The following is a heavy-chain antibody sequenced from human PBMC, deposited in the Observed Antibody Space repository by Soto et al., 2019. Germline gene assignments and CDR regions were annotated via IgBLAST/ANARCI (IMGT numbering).Heavy chain of an antibody. Sequence: QVQLVQSGAEVKKPGASVKVSCKASGYTFTSYDINWVRQATGQGLEWMGWMNPNSGNTGYAQKFQGRVTMTRNTXXNTAYMEMSSLRSEDTAVYYCARAGSLSPGYPFAPWGQGTLVAVSS. V-gene: IGHV1-8*01. J-gene: IGHJ5*02. CDR2: MNPNSGNT. D-gene: IGHD1-1*01. CDR3: ARAGSLSPGYPFAP. CDR1: GYTFTSYD.